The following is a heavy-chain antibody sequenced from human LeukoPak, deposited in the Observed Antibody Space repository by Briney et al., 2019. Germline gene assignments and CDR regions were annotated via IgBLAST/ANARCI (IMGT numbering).Heavy chain of an antibody. V-gene: IGHV3-74*01. J-gene: IGHJ4*02. CDR3: ARDPRGYYYDSSGSY. Sequence: GGSLRLSCAASGFTFSSYWMHWVRQAPGKGLVWVSRINSDGSSTSYADSVKGRFTISRDNAKNTLYLQMNSLRAEDTAVYYCARDPRGYYYDSSGSYWGQGTLVPVSS. D-gene: IGHD3-22*01. CDR2: INSDGSST. CDR1: GFTFSSYW.